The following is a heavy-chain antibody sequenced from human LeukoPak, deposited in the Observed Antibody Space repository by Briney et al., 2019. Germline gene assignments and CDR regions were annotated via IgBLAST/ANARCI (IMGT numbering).Heavy chain of an antibody. CDR2: ISSSSSYI. V-gene: IGHV3-21*01. J-gene: IGHJ4*02. CDR3: ESMAVAGGGDY. CDR1: GFRFSSQW. D-gene: IGHD6-19*01. Sequence: GGSLRLSCAASGFRFSSQWMSWVRQAPGKGLEWVSSISSSSSYIYYADSVKGRFTISRDNAKNSLYLQMNSLRAEDTAVYYCESMAVAGGGDYWGQGTLVTVSS.